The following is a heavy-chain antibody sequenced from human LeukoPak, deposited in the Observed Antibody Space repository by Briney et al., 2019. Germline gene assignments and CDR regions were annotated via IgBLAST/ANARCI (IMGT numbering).Heavy chain of an antibody. CDR2: IYYSGST. J-gene: IGHJ4*02. V-gene: IGHV4-59*08. D-gene: IGHD6-13*01. CDR1: GGSISSYY. CDR3: ARQGGSSWDFDY. Sequence: SETLSLTCTVSGGSISSYYWSWIRQPPGKGLEWIGYIYYSGSTNYNPSLKSRVTISVDTSKNQFSLKLSSVTAADTAVYYSARQGGSSWDFDYWGQGTLVTVSS.